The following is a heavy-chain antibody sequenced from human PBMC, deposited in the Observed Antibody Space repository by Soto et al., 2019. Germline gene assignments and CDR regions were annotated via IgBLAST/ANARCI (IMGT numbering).Heavy chain of an antibody. J-gene: IGHJ5*02. D-gene: IGHD3-3*01. CDR1: GGSISSSSYY. Sequence: PSETLSLTCTVSGGSISSSSYYWGWIRQPPGKGLEWIGSIYYSGSTYYNPSLKSRVTISVDTSKNQFSLKLSSVTAADTAVYYCARLPAGVVNRNWFDPWGQGTLVTVSS. CDR3: ARLPAGVVNRNWFDP. V-gene: IGHV4-39*01. CDR2: IYYSGST.